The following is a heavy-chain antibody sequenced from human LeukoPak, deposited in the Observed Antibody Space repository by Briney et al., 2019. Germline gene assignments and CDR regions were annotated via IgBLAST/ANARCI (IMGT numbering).Heavy chain of an antibody. CDR2: IKQDGSEK. V-gene: IGHV3-7*04. J-gene: IGHJ4*02. D-gene: IGHD6-19*01. Sequence: PGVSLRLSCAASGFTFSSYWTSWVRQAPGKGLEWVANIKQDGSEKYYVDSVKRRFTISRDNAKNSLYLQMNSLRAEDTAVYYCVRGEPSIAVAAVDYWGQGTLVTVSS. CDR3: VRGEPSIAVAAVDY. CDR1: GFTFSSYW.